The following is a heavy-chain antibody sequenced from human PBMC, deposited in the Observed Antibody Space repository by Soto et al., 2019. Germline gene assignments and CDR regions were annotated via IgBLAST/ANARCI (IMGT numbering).Heavy chain of an antibody. CDR1: GVSITSYY. CDR3: ARFSGSYYYAMDV. J-gene: IGHJ6*02. V-gene: IGHV4-59*01. D-gene: IGHD6-19*01. Sequence: SETLSLTCTVSGVSITSYYWSWIRQPPGKGLEWIGDVNYTGSTNYSPSLKRRVTMSVDTSENQFSLQLNAVTAADTALYYCARFSGSYYYAMDVWGQGSTVTVSS. CDR2: VNYTGST.